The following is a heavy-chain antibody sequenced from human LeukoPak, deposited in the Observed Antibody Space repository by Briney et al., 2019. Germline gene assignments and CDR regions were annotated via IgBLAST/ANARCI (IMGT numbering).Heavy chain of an antibody. Sequence: PGRSLRLSCAASGFTFSTYGMHWVRQAPGKGLEWVAVIWYDGSNKYYADSVKGRFTISRDNSKNTLYLQMNSLRAEDTAVYYCARDNYDSSGYPYSDYWGQGTLVTVSS. CDR2: IWYDGSNK. V-gene: IGHV3-33*08. CDR3: ARDNYDSSGYPYSDY. D-gene: IGHD3-22*01. J-gene: IGHJ4*02. CDR1: GFTFSTYG.